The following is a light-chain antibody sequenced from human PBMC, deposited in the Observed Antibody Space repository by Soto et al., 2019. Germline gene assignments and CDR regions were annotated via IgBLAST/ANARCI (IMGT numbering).Light chain of an antibody. CDR3: QQYGTSPQWT. J-gene: IGKJ1*01. Sequence: FTQSPGTLSMSPGERGTLSCRASQSVSSSYLAWYQQKPGQAPRLLIYGASSRATGIPDRFSGSGSGTDFTLTISRLEPEDFAVYYCQQYGTSPQWTFGQGTKVDIK. CDR1: QSVSSSY. V-gene: IGKV3-20*01. CDR2: GAS.